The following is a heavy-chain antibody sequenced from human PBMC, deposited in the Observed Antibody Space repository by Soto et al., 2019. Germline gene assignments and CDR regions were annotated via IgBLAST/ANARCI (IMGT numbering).Heavy chain of an antibody. CDR1: GFTFSSYG. D-gene: IGHD5-18*01. J-gene: IGHJ6*02. V-gene: IGHV3-30*18. CDR2: ISYDGTDK. Sequence: GSLRLSCAASGFTFSSYGIHWVRQAPGKGLEWVALISYDGTDKYYADSVKGRFTISRDNSKNTLYLQMSSLGPEDTAVYYCVKERYAQLWLEDYGMDVWGQGTTVTVPS. CDR3: VKERYAQLWLEDYGMDV.